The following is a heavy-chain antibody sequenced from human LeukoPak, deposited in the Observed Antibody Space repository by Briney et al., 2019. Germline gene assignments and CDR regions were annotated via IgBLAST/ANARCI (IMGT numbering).Heavy chain of an antibody. CDR3: ARGRITIFGVVRRGYFDY. Sequence: GASVKVSCKASGYTFTSYGISWVRQAPGQGLEWMGWISAYNGNTNYAQKLQGRVTMTTDTSTSTAYMELRSLRSDDTAVYYCARGRITIFGVVRRGYFDYWGQGTLVTVSS. J-gene: IGHJ4*02. V-gene: IGHV1-18*01. D-gene: IGHD3-3*01. CDR1: GYTFTSYG. CDR2: ISAYNGNT.